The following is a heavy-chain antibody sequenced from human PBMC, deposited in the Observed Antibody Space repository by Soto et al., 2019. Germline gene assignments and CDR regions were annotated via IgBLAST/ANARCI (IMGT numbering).Heavy chain of an antibody. J-gene: IGHJ4*02. V-gene: IGHV4-34*01. CDR3: ARDKITGLFDY. CDR2: TNHSGST. Sequence: QVQLQQWGAGLLKPSETLSLTCAVYGGSFSGYYWTWIRQPPGTGLEWIGETNHSGSTNYNPSLKSRSTKTVDTATNQFSLKLTSVTAADTAVYYCARDKITGLFDYWGQGTLVTVSS. D-gene: IGHD2-8*02. CDR1: GGSFSGYY.